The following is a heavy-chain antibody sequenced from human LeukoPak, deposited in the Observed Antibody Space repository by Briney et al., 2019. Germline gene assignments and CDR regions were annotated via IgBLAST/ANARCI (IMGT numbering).Heavy chain of an antibody. V-gene: IGHV1-18*04. CDR3: ARSRVAVAGYYYYYMDV. D-gene: IGHD6-19*01. J-gene: IGHJ6*03. Sequence: ASVKVSCKASGYTFTGYYMHWVRQAPGQGLEWMGWISAYNGNTDYAQKLQGRVTMTTDTSTSTAYMELRSLRSDDTAVYYCARSRVAVAGYYYYYMDVWGKGTTVTVSS. CDR1: GYTFTGYY. CDR2: ISAYNGNT.